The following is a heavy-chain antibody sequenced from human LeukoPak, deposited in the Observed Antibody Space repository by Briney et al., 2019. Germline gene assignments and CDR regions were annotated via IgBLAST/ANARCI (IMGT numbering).Heavy chain of an antibody. CDR2: FDPEDGET. CDR3: ATAQGPYSSPPNFDH. V-gene: IGHV1-24*01. Sequence: ASVKVSCKVSGHTLTELSMHWVRQAPGKGLEWMGGFDPEDGETIYAQKFRGRVTMTEDTSTDTAYMELSSLRSEDTAVYYCATAQGPYSSPPNFDHWGQGTLVTVSS. CDR1: GHTLTELS. D-gene: IGHD6-13*01. J-gene: IGHJ4*02.